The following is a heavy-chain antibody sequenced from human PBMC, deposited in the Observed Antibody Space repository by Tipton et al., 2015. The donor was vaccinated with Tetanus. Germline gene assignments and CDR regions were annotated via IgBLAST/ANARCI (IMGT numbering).Heavy chain of an antibody. CDR2: IKQDGSEK. CDR1: GFTFSSYW. V-gene: IGHV3-7*03. J-gene: IGHJ4*02. CDR3: AREGVGVVAGTGFDY. D-gene: IGHD6-19*01. Sequence: GSLRLSCAASGFTFSSYWMSWVRQAPGKGLEWVANIKQDGSEKYYVDSVKGRFTISRDNAKNSLYLQMNSLRAEDAAVYYCAREGVGVVAGTGFDYWGQGTLVTVSS.